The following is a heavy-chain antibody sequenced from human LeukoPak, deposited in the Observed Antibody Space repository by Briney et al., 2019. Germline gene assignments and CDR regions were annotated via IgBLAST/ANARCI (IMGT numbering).Heavy chain of an antibody. CDR1: GGSFSGYY. CDR2: INHXGXX. D-gene: IGHD3-22*01. V-gene: IGHV4-34*01. J-gene: IGHJ6*02. CDR3: ARAGGYDSSGYPRPESYYYYGMDV. Sequence: SETLSLTCAVYGGSFSGYYWSWIRQPXXXXXEWIGEINHXGXXNXNPSLKSRVTISVDTSKNQFSLKLSSVTAADTAVYYCARAGGYDSSGYPRPESYYYYGMDVWGQGTTVTVSS.